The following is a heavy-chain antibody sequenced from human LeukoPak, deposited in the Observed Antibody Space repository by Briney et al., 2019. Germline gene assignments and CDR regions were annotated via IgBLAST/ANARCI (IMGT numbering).Heavy chain of an antibody. CDR3: AKEAFDY. J-gene: IGHJ4*02. CDR2: ISYDGSNK. CDR1: GFTFSSYW. V-gene: IGHV3-30*18. Sequence: GGSLRLSCAASGFTFSSYWMSWVRQAPGKGLEWVAVISYDGSNKYYADSVKGRFTISRDNSKNTLYLQMNSLRAEDTAVYYCAKEAFDYWGQGTLVTVSS.